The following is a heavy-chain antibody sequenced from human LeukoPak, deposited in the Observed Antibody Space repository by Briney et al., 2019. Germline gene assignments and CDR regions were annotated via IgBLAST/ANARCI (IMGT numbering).Heavy chain of an antibody. V-gene: IGHV3-7*01. CDR3: ARLYYVDSSGYRHFDY. Sequence: PGGSLRLSCAASGFTFSSYWMSWVSQAPGKGLEWVANIKQDGSEKYYVDSVKGRFTISRDNAKNSLYLQMNSLRAEDTAVYYCARLYYVDSSGYRHFDYWGQGTLVPVSS. J-gene: IGHJ4*02. CDR2: IKQDGSEK. CDR1: GFTFSSYW. D-gene: IGHD3-22*01.